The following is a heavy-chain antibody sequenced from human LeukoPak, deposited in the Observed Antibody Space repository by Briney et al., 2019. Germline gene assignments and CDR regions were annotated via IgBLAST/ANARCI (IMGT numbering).Heavy chain of an antibody. Sequence: GGYLSLSCAASGFTFSNYNMNWVRQPPGKGLQWVSYISSSSNIIYYADSVKGRFTISRDNAKNSLFLQMNSLRAEDTAVYYCARDFAREFTIDYWGQGTLVTVSS. CDR1: GFTFSNYN. V-gene: IGHV3-48*01. CDR3: ARDFAREFTIDY. D-gene: IGHD3-10*01. CDR2: ISSSSNII. J-gene: IGHJ4*02.